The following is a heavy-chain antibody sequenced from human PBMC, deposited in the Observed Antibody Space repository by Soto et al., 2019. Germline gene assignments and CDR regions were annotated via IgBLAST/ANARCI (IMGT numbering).Heavy chain of an antibody. CDR2: IYWNDDK. J-gene: IGHJ3*02. Sequence: QITLKESGPALVNPTQTLTLTCTFSGFSLTTSDMGVGWIRQSPGQALEWLALIYWNDDKRYSPSLKSRLTITKDTSKNQVVLTMTNMDPVDTATYYCAHDYYDSSTYYPHDAFDIWGQGTMVTVSS. V-gene: IGHV2-5*01. CDR3: AHDYYDSSTYYPHDAFDI. D-gene: IGHD3-22*01. CDR1: GFSLTTSDMG.